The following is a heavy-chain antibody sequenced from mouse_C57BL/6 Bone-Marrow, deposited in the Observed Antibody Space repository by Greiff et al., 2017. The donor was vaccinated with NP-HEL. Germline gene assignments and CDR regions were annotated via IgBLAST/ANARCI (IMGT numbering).Heavy chain of an antibody. V-gene: IGHV3-6*01. CDR2: ISYDGSN. Sequence: DVQLQESGPGLVKPSQSLSLTCSVTGYSITSGYYWNWIRQFPGNKLEWMGYISYDGSNNYNPSLKNRISITRDTSKNQFFLKLNSVTTEDTATYYCARVIYYDVTRDYFDYWGQGTTLTVSS. CDR1: GYSITSGYY. CDR3: ARVIYYDVTRDYFDY. D-gene: IGHD2-4*01. J-gene: IGHJ2*01.